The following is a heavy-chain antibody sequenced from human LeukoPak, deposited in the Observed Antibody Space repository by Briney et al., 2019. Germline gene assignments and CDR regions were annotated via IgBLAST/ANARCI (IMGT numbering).Heavy chain of an antibody. Sequence: SETLSLTCTVSGGSISSSSYYWGWIRQPPGKGLEGIGSIYYSGSTYYNPSLKSRVTISVDTSKNQFSLKLSSVTAADTAVYYCASRGFLEWFPFDYWGQGTLVTVSS. J-gene: IGHJ4*02. D-gene: IGHD3-3*01. CDR3: ASRGFLEWFPFDY. V-gene: IGHV4-39*01. CDR1: GGSISSSSYY. CDR2: IYYSGST.